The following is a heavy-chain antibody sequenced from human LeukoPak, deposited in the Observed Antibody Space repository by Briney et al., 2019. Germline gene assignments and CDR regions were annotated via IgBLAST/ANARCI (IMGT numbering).Heavy chain of an antibody. Sequence: PGGSLRLSCAASGFTFSSYAMRWVRQAPGKGLEWVSAISGSGGSTYYADSVKGRFTISRDNSKNTLYLQMNGLRAEDTAVYYCAKDGWNKWLALIDYWGQGTLATVSS. CDR1: GFTFSSYA. CDR2: ISGSGGST. J-gene: IGHJ4*02. CDR3: AKDGWNKWLALIDY. D-gene: IGHD6-19*01. V-gene: IGHV3-23*01.